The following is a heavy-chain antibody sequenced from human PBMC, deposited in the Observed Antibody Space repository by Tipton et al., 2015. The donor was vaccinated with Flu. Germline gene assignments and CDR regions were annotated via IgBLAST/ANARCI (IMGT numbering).Heavy chain of an antibody. CDR2: IYTSGST. Sequence: TLSLTCTVSGGSISSGSYYWSWIRQPAGKGLEWIGHIYTSGSTKYNPSLQSRVTISVATSKNQFSLMLSSVTAADTAVYYCARTRSGSYLDDAFDIWGQGTMVTVS. D-gene: IGHD1-26*01. CDR1: GGSISSGSYY. V-gene: IGHV4-61*09. J-gene: IGHJ3*02. CDR3: ARTRSGSYLDDAFDI.